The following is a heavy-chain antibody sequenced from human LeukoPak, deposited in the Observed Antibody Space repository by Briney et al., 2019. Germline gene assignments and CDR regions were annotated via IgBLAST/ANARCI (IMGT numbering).Heavy chain of an antibody. CDR2: INHSGST. CDR3: ASTAAGRFDY. CDR1: GGSFSGYY. Sequence: SETLSLTCAVYGGSFSGYYWSWIRQPPGKGLEWIGEINHSGSTNYNPSLKSRVTISVDKSKNQFSLKLSSVTAADTAVYYCASTAAGRFDYWGQGTLVTVSS. J-gene: IGHJ4*02. D-gene: IGHD6-13*01. V-gene: IGHV4-34*01.